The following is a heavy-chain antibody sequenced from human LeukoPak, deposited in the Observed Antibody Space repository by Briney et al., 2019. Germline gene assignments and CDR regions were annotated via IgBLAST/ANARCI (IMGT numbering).Heavy chain of an antibody. Sequence: SETLSLTCTVSAGSVSSYYWSWIRQPPGKGLEWIGYIYYSGSTNYNPSLKSRVAISVDTSKNQLSLKLSSVTAADTAVYYCVRDAEYYYGSGSYSSGIDVWGQGTTVTVSS. CDR1: AGSVSSYY. D-gene: IGHD3-10*01. J-gene: IGHJ6*02. CDR2: IYYSGST. CDR3: VRDAEYYYGSGSYSSGIDV. V-gene: IGHV4-59*02.